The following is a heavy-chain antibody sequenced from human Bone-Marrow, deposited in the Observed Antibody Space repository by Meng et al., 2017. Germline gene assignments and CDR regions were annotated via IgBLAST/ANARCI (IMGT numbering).Heavy chain of an antibody. D-gene: IGHD6-19*01. V-gene: IGHV4-34*01. Sequence: QGQLKQWGSGLLKPSETLSLTGPVYGGSFSGYYWSWIRQPPGKGLEWIGEINHSGSTNYNPSLKSRVTISVDASKNQFSLKLSSVTAADTAVYYCARAPTSGQWLARKLDYWGQGTLVTVSS. CDR3: ARAPTSGQWLARKLDY. CDR2: INHSGST. J-gene: IGHJ4*02. CDR1: GGSFSGYY.